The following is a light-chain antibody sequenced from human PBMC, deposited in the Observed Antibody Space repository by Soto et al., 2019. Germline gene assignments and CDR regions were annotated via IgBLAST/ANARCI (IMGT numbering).Light chain of an antibody. Sequence: QSVLTQPPSVSAAPGQKVTISCSGSSSNIGGNSVSWYQQLPGTAPKLIIYEARNRPSGVPDRFSGSKSGNTASLTISGLQAADEADYYCSLYTSENTYVFGTGTKVTV. J-gene: IGLJ1*01. V-gene: IGLV2-18*01. CDR2: EAR. CDR1: SSNIGGNS. CDR3: SLYTSENTYV.